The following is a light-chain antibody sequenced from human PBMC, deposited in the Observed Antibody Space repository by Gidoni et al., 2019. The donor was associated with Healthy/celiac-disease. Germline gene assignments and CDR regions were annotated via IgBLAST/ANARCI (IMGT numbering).Light chain of an antibody. CDR1: QGISSW. CDR2: AAS. Sequence: DIQMAQSPSSVSASVGDRVTITCLARQGISSWLAWYQQKPGTAPKLLIYAASSLQRGVPSRFSGSGSWTDFTLTISSLQPADFATYYFQQSNSFPLTFGGGTKVEIK. J-gene: IGKJ4*01. CDR3: QQSNSFPLT. V-gene: IGKV1D-12*01.